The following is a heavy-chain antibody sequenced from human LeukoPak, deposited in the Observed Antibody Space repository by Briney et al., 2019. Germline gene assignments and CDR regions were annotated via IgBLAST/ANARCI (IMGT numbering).Heavy chain of an antibody. D-gene: IGHD6-13*01. CDR2: ISGSGYST. CDR3: AKDQEAAAVSFDY. J-gene: IGHJ4*02. Sequence: QSGGSLRLSCAASGFTFSSYSMNWVRQAPGKGLEWVSAISGSGYSTYYADSVRGRFTISRDNSKNTLYLQMNSLRAEDTAVYYCAKDQEAAAVSFDYWGQGTLVTVSS. CDR1: GFTFSSYS. V-gene: IGHV3-23*01.